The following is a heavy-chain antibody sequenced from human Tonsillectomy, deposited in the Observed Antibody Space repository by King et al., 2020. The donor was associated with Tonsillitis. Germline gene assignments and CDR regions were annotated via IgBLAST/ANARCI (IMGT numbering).Heavy chain of an antibody. CDR2: ISYEGSDK. CDR3: AKDRSEDAFDI. CDR1: GFTFSSYG. V-gene: IGHV3-30*18. Sequence: VQLVQSGGGVVQPGRSLRLSCAASGFTFSSYGMHWVRQAPGKGLEWVAVISYEGSDKYYADSIKGRFTISRDNSKNTLYLQMNSLRAEDTAVYYCAKDRSEDAFDIWGQGTMVTVSS. J-gene: IGHJ3*02.